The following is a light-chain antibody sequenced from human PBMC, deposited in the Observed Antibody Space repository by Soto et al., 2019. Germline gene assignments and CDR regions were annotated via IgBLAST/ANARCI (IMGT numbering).Light chain of an antibody. CDR2: SNN. CDR3: AGWDDSLNGVV. J-gene: IGLJ2*01. V-gene: IGLV1-44*01. CDR1: NSNIGSNT. Sequence: QSALTQPPSASGTPGQRVTIFCSGANSNIGSNTVNWYQQLPGAAPKLLIYSNNQRPSGVPDRFSGSKSGTSASLAITGLQSEDEADYYCAGWDDSLNGVVFGGGTKLTVL.